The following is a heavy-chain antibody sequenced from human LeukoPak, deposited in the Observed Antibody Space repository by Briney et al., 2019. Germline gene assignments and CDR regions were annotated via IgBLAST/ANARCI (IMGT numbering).Heavy chain of an antibody. D-gene: IGHD3-22*01. CDR3: ARDPEYYYDSSGYENWFDP. CDR2: INPNSGGT. V-gene: IGHV1-2*02. J-gene: IGHJ5*02. CDR1: GYTFTGYY. Sequence: GASVKLSCKAFGYTFTGYYMHWVRQAPGQGLEWMGWINPNSGGTNYAQKFQGRVTMTRDTSISTAYMELSRLRSDDTAVYYCARDPEYYYDSSGYENWFDPWGQGTLVTVSS.